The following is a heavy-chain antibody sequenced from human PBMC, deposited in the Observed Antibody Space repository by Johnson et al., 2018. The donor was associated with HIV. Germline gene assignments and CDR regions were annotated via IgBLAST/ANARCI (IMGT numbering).Heavy chain of an antibody. D-gene: IGHD1-26*01. CDR1: GFTFSSYW. J-gene: IGHJ3*01. V-gene: IGHV3-7*05. CDR3: ARDRVYSGSYYSGAFDV. CDR2: IKQDGSEK. Sequence: VQLVESGGGLVQPGGSLRLSCAASGFTFSSYWMNWVRQAPGKGLECVANIKQDGSEKYYVDSLKGRFTISRDNVKKSLFLQMNGLRADDTAVYYCARDRVYSGSYYSGAFDVWGQGAMVTVSS.